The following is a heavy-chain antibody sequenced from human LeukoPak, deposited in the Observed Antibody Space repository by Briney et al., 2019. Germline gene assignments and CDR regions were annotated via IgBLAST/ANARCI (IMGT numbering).Heavy chain of an antibody. CDR1: GGSISSSSYY. V-gene: IGHV4-39*01. D-gene: IGHD6-19*01. CDR2: IYYGGST. Sequence: PSETLSLTCTVSGGSISSSSYYWGWIRQPPGKGLEWIGNIYYGGSTYYNPSLKSRVTISVDTSKNQFSLELTSVTAADTAVYYCARLDSSGPNAYWGQGTLVIVSS. J-gene: IGHJ4*02. CDR3: ARLDSSGPNAY.